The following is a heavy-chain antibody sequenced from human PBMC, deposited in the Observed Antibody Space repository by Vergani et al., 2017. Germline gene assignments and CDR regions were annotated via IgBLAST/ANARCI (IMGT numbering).Heavy chain of an antibody. D-gene: IGHD3-10*01. CDR2: ISGSGGFT. Sequence: EVQLLESGGNLVQPGGSLRLSCAASGFTFTHFAMTWVRQAPGDGLEWVSGISGSGGFTYYADSVKCRFTLSRDNATKTLYLQMNTFGAEDTAVYYCARGDYYVSGLGYDYWGQGTLVTVSS. CDR3: ARGDYYVSGLGYDY. V-gene: IGHV3-23*01. J-gene: IGHJ4*02. CDR1: GFTFTHFA.